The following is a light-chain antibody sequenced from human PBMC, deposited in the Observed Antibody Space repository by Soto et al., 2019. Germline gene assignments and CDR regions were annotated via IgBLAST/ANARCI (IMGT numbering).Light chain of an antibody. V-gene: IGKV3-11*01. Sequence: EIVLTQSPTTLSLSPGERATLSCRASQSINSHLVWYQQKPGQAPRLLMYDASNRATDIPARFSGSGSGTDFTLTISSLDPEDFAVYYCQQRSNWPLTFGGGTKVEIK. CDR2: DAS. J-gene: IGKJ4*01. CDR3: QQRSNWPLT. CDR1: QSINSH.